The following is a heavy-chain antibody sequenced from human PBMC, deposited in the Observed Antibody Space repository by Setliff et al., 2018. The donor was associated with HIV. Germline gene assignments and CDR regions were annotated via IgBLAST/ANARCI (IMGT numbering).Heavy chain of an antibody. CDR1: GYTFTSYG. CDR2: INTYTGNP. V-gene: IGHV7-4-1*02. D-gene: IGHD3-10*01. J-gene: IGHJ4*02. CDR3: AREHLYGSGSYYNAAYYFDY. Sequence: ASVKVSCKASGYTFTSYGMSWVRQAPGQGLEWMGWINTYTGNPTYAQDFTGRFVFSLDTSVSTAYLQISSLKAEDIAVYYCAREHLYGSGSYYNAAYYFDYWGQGTLVTVSS.